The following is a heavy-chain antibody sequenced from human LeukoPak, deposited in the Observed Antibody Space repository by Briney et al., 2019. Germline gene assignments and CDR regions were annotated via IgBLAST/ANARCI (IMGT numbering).Heavy chain of an antibody. CDR3: AELGITMIGGV. CDR2: ISDTGATK. V-gene: IGHV3-48*04. CDR1: GFTFSLYW. J-gene: IGHJ6*04. Sequence: GGSLRLSCEVSGFTFSLYWMSWVRQTPGKGLEWVSVISDTGATKFYADSVKGRFTISRDNAKNSLYLQMNSLRAEDTAVYYCAELGITMIGGVWGKGTTVTISS. D-gene: IGHD3-10*02.